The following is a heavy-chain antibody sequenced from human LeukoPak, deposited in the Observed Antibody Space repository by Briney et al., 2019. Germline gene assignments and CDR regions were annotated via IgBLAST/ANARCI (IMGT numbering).Heavy chain of an antibody. V-gene: IGHV4-4*07. J-gene: IGHJ6*02. D-gene: IGHD4-11*01. CDR3: ARERNDYSGLYGMDV. CDR1: GCSISSYY. CDR2: IYTSGST. Sequence: SETLSLTCTVSGCSISSYYWSWIRQPAGKGLEWIGRIYTSGSTNYNPSLKSRVTMSVDTSKNQFSLKLNSVTAADTAVYYCARERNDYSGLYGMDVWGQGTTVTVSS.